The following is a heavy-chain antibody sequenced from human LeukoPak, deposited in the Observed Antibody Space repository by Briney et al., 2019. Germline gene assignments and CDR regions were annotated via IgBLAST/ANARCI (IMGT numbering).Heavy chain of an antibody. CDR2: TNQDGSQK. J-gene: IGHJ4*02. V-gene: IGHV3-7*01. Sequence: PGGSLRLSCAASGFSFSNYWMTWVRQAPGKGLEWVANTNQDGSQKNYMDSVRGRFTISRDNAKSSLYLQMNSLRADDTAVYFCLGSGSYTHWGQGTLVSVSS. CDR1: GFSFSNYW. D-gene: IGHD3-10*01. CDR3: LGSGSYTH.